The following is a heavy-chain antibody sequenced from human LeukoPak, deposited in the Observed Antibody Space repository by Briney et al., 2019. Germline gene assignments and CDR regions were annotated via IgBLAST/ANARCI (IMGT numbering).Heavy chain of an antibody. CDR1: GFTFDDYA. V-gene: IGHV3-43D*03. J-gene: IGHJ6*02. CDR3: AKGKQQLVLSYGMDV. Sequence: GSLRLSCAASGFTFDDYAMHWVRQAPGKGLEWVSLISWDGGSTYYADSVKGRFTISRDNSKNSLYLQMNSLRAENTALYYCAKGKQQLVLSYGMDVWGQGTTVTVSS. CDR2: ISWDGGST. D-gene: IGHD6-13*01.